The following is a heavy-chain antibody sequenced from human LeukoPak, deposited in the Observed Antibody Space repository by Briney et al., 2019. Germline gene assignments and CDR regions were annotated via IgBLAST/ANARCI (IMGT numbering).Heavy chain of an antibody. CDR3: ASLFGGYNHGTLDY. CDR2: IYYSGST. D-gene: IGHD5-24*01. CDR1: GGSISSNY. J-gene: IGHJ4*02. Sequence: PSETLSLTCTVSGGSISSNYWSWIRQPPGKGLEWIGYIYYSGSTNYNPSLKSRVTISVDTSKNQFSLKLSSVTAADTAVYYCASLFGGYNHGTLDYWGQGTLVTVSS. V-gene: IGHV4-59*01.